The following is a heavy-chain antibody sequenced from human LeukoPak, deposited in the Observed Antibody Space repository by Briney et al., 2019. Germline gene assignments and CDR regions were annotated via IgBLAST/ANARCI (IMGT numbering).Heavy chain of an antibody. J-gene: IGHJ4*02. CDR1: GFTFSTYI. Sequence: GGSLRLSCAASGFTFSTYIMNWVRQAPGKGLEWVSSISSSSSHIYYADSVKGRFTISRDNAKNSLYLQMNSLRAEDAAVYYCARVRDWGQGTLVTVSS. V-gene: IGHV3-21*01. CDR2: ISSSSSHI. CDR3: ARVRD.